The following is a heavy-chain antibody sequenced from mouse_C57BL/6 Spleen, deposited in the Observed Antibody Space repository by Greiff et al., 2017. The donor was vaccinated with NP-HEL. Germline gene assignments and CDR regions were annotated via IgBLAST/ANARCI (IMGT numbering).Heavy chain of an antibody. CDR2: IYPGDGDT. V-gene: IGHV1-82*01. CDR1: GYAFRSSW. CDR3: ARPRLSPFAY. J-gene: IGHJ3*01. D-gene: IGHD1-1*02. Sequence: QVQLKESGPELVKPGASVKISCKASGYAFRSSWMNWVKQRPGKGLEWIGRIYPGDGDTNYNGKFKGKATLTADKSSSTAYMQLSSLTSEDSAVYFCARPRLSPFAYWGQGTLVTVSA.